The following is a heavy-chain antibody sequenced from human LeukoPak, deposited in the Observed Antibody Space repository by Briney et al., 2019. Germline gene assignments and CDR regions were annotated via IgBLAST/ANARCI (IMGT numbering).Heavy chain of an antibody. CDR2: IRYDGSNK. J-gene: IGHJ6*03. CDR1: GFTFSSYG. V-gene: IGHV3-30*02. CDR3: AKGSVCEHSYYYYYMDV. Sequence: GSLRLSCAASGFTFSSYGMHWGRQSPGKGLEWVAFIRYDGSNKYYADSVKGRFTISRDNSKNTLYLQMNSLRAEDTAVYYCAKGSVCEHSYYYYYMDVWGKGTTVTISS.